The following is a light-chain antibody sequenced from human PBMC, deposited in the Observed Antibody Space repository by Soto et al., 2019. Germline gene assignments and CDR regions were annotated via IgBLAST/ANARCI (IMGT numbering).Light chain of an antibody. Sequence: DIQMTQSPSSLSASVGDRVTITXXASQSISSYLNWYQQKPGKAPRLLIYAASSLQSGVPSRFSGSGSGTDFTLTISSLQPEDFATYYCQQSYSTPITSGQAGRLEV. V-gene: IGKV1-39*01. CDR2: AAS. CDR1: QSISSY. J-gene: IGKJ5*01. CDR3: QQSYSTPIT.